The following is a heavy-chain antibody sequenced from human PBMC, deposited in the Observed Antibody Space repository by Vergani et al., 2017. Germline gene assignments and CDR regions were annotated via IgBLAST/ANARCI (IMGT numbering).Heavy chain of an antibody. Sequence: EVQVVESGGGLIKPGGSLRLSCVVSGITFKNAWINWVRQAPGKGLEWIGRIRSKNDGGTADYAAPLKGRFTISRDDSKDSASLLVNNLKTEDTAVYFCYTDYHDYWGQGTLVTVSS. CDR1: GITFKNAW. V-gene: IGHV3-15*01. CDR2: IRSKNDGGTA. J-gene: IGHJ4*02. CDR3: YTDYHDY. D-gene: IGHD2-2*02.